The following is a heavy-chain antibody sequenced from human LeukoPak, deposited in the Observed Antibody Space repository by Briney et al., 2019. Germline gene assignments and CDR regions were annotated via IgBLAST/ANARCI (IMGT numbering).Heavy chain of an antibody. J-gene: IGHJ4*02. CDR2: IYTSGST. V-gene: IGHV4-4*07. CDR1: GGSISSYY. CDR3: ARVSYSGGYSAQFDY. Sequence: PSETLSLTCTVSGGSISSYYWSWIRQPAGKGLEWIGRIYTSGSTNYNPSLKSRVTMSVDTSKNQFSLKLSSVTAADTAVYYCARVSYSGGYSAQFDYWGQGTLVTVSS. D-gene: IGHD1-26*01.